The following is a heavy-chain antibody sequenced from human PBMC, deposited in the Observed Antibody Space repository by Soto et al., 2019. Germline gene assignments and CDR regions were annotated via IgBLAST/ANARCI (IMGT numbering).Heavy chain of an antibody. CDR2: IYPGDSDT. V-gene: IGHV5-51*01. D-gene: IGHD6-13*01. J-gene: IGHJ6*02. CDR1: GYIFTNYW. CDR3: TKQEGSFAPYYYGLDV. Sequence: PGESLKISCKGSGYIFTNYWIGWVRQMPGKGLEWMGIIYPGDSDTRYSPSFQGQVTISADKSISTAYLQWSSLKASDTAMYYCTKQEGSFAPYYYGLDVWGRGTTVTVSS.